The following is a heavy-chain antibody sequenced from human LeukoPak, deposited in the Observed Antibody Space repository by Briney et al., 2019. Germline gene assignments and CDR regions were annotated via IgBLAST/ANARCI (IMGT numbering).Heavy chain of an antibody. D-gene: IGHD6-19*01. J-gene: IGHJ4*02. CDR3: AKVKGPLLSGWPYYFDY. V-gene: IGHV3-23*01. Sequence: GGSLRLSCAASGFTFSTYGMSWVRQAPGKGLEWVSSISANSVNTYYADSVKGRFTISRDNSKNTLYLQMNSLRAEDTAVYYCAKVKGPLLSGWPYYFDYWGQGTLVTVSS. CDR1: GFTFSTYG. CDR2: ISANSVNT.